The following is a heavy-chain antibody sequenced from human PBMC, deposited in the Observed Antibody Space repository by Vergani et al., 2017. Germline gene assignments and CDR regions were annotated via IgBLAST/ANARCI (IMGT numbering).Heavy chain of an antibody. CDR3: TTAWGLYYLHGEYFQY. D-gene: IGHD3-10*01. CDR1: GFTFDTYT. CDR2: ISSGGGDI. J-gene: IGHJ1*01. V-gene: IGHV3-23*01. Sequence: EVQLLESGGGLVQPGGSRRLSCAGAGFTFDTYTMAYVRQAPGKGLERVATISSGGGDIFYADSVKGRFTISRDNSKNTLLLQMNSLKDEDTAVYYCTTAWGLYYLHGEYFQYWGRGTLVSVSS.